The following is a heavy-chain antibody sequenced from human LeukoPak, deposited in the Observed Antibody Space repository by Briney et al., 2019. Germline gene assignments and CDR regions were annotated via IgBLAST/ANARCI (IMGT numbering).Heavy chain of an antibody. CDR3: ARDLVIVDTPGDDFDY. V-gene: IGHV3-74*01. CDR2: INEGGSII. CDR1: GFTFSSYA. D-gene: IGHD2/OR15-2a*01. J-gene: IGHJ4*02. Sequence: GGSLRLSCAASGFTFSSYAMSWVRQAPGKGLEWVSRINEGGSIISYADSVKGRFTVSRDNAKNTLYLQMNSLRAEDTAVYYCARDLVIVDTPGDDFDYWGRGTLVTVSS.